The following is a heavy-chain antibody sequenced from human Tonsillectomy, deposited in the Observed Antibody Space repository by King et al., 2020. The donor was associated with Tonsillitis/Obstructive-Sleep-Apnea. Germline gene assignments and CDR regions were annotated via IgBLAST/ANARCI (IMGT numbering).Heavy chain of an antibody. Sequence: VQLVESGGGLVQPGRSLRLSCTASGFTFGDYAMSWVRQAPGKGLEWVGFIRSKAYGGTTEYAASVKGRFTISRDDSKSIAYLQMNSLKTEDTAVYYCTRVRNFDFWSGYPYGMDVWGQGTTVTVSS. D-gene: IGHD3-3*01. J-gene: IGHJ6*02. V-gene: IGHV3-49*04. CDR3: TRVRNFDFWSGYPYGMDV. CDR2: IRSKAYGGTT. CDR1: GFTFGDYA.